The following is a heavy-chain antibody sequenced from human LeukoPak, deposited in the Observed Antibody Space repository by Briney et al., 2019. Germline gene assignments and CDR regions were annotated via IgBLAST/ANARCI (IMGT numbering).Heavy chain of an antibody. J-gene: IGHJ4*02. Sequence: SGGSLRLSCAASGFTFSSYAMHWVRQAPGKGLEWVAVISYDGGHKYYADSVKGRFTISRDNAKNSLYLQMNSLRAEDTAVYYCARQQAGGYYGHWGQGTLVTVSS. CDR2: ISYDGGHK. CDR3: ARQQAGGYYGH. D-gene: IGHD3-10*01. CDR1: GFTFSSYA. V-gene: IGHV3-30*03.